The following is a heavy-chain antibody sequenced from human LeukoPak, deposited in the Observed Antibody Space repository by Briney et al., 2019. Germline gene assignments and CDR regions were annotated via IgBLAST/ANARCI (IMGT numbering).Heavy chain of an antibody. CDR1: GYTFTSYD. V-gene: IGHV1-8*01. J-gene: IGHJ4*02. D-gene: IGHD3-3*01. Sequence: GASVKVSCKASGYTFTSYDINRVQQATGQGLEWMGWMNPNSGNTGYAQKFQGRVTMTRNTSISTAYMELSSLRSEDTAVYYCARGRRLGRITIFGGNDYWGQGTLVTVSS. CDR2: MNPNSGNT. CDR3: ARGRRLGRITIFGGNDY.